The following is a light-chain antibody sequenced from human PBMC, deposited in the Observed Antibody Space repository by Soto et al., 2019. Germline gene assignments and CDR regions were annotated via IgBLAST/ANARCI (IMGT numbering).Light chain of an antibody. CDR3: TSYTSSTTVV. V-gene: IGLV2-14*01. Sequence: QSALTQPASVSGSPGQSITISCTGTNNDDGAYKYVSWYQQHPGKAPKLMIYEVSNRPSGVSNRFSGSKSDNTASLTISGLQTEDEADYYCTSYTSSTTVVCGGGTKVTVL. CDR2: EVS. CDR1: NNDDGAYKY. J-gene: IGLJ3*02.